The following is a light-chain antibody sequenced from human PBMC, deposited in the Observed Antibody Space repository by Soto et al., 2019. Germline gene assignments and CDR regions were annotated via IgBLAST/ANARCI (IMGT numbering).Light chain of an antibody. CDR3: GSYTGTMYG. V-gene: IGLV2-14*01. J-gene: IGLJ1*01. Sequence: SVLTQPASVSGSPGQAITISCTGNSGDGGVYKFVSWYQQHPGKAPKLIIYEVSNRPSGVSSRFSGSMSGNTASLTISGLQAEDEADYYCGSYTGTMYGFGTGTRSPS. CDR2: EVS. CDR1: SGDGGVYKF.